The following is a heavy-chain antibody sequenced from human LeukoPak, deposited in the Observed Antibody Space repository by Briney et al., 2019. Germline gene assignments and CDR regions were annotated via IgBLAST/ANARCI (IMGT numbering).Heavy chain of an antibody. Sequence: GGSLRLSCAASGFTFSNSGMHWVRQAPGKGLEWVAVIWYDGSNQDYADSVKGRFTISRDNAKNSLYLQMNSLRAEDTAVYYCARRPRYCSSTSCSGRPFDYWGQGTLVTVSS. V-gene: IGHV3-33*01. J-gene: IGHJ4*02. CDR2: IWYDGSNQ. CDR3: ARRPRYCSSTSCSGRPFDY. D-gene: IGHD2-2*01. CDR1: GFTFSNSG.